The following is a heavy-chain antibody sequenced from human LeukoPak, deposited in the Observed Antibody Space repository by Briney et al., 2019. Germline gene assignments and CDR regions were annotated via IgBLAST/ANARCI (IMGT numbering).Heavy chain of an antibody. J-gene: IGHJ4*02. V-gene: IGHV1-18*04. Sequence: ASVKVSCKASGYTFTSYGISWVRQAPGQGLECMGWVSAYNGNTNYAQKLQGRVTMTTDTCTSTAYMELRSLRSDDTAEYYCARYWDYDILTGYFGGYGGLDYWGQGTLVTVSS. CDR1: GYTFTSYG. CDR3: ARYWDYDILTGYFGGYGGLDY. CDR2: VSAYNGNT. D-gene: IGHD3-9*01.